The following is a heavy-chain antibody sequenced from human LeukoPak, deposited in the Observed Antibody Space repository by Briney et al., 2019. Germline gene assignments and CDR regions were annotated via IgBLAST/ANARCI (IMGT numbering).Heavy chain of an antibody. CDR2: IYSTGST. CDR3: ARGIADPYSFDS. J-gene: IGHJ4*02. V-gene: IGHV4-4*07. D-gene: IGHD6-13*01. Sequence: SETLSLTCTVSGGSINFYYWSWIRQPAGKGLEWIGRIYSTGSTNYSPSLKSRVIMSVDKSKNQFSLNLCSVTAADTAVYYCARGIADPYSFDSWGQGTLVTVSS. CDR1: GGSINFYY.